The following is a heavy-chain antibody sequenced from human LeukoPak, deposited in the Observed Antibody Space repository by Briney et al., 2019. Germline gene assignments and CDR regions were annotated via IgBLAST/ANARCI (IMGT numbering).Heavy chain of an antibody. D-gene: IGHD6-13*01. CDR2: INTDGSST. CDR1: GFTFSSYW. CDR3: ARERAIAAVQSGAFDI. Sequence: GGSLRLSCAASGFTFSSYWMHWVRHAPGKGLVWVSRINTDGSSTSYADSVKGRFTISRDNAKNTLYLQMNSLRAEDTAVYYCARERAIAAVQSGAFDIWGQGTMVTVSS. V-gene: IGHV3-74*01. J-gene: IGHJ3*02.